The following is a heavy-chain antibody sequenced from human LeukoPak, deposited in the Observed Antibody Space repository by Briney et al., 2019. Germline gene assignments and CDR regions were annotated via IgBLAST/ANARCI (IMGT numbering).Heavy chain of an antibody. D-gene: IGHD6-19*01. CDR3: ARASGWLDYYYYYMDV. J-gene: IGHJ6*03. CDR1: GYTFTAYY. V-gene: IGHV1-2*02. Sequence: GASVTVSCKASGYTFTAYYMHWVRQAPGQGLEWMGWINPNSGGTNYAQKFQGRVTMTRDTSISTAYMELSRLRSDDTAVYYCARASGWLDYYYYYMDVWGKGTTVTVSS. CDR2: INPNSGGT.